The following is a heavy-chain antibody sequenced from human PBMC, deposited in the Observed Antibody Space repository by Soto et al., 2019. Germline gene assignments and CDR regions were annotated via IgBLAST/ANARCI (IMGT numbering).Heavy chain of an antibody. CDR1: GGSISSGGYY. CDR3: ARVSSSWSYYYYYGMDV. D-gene: IGHD6-13*01. CDR2: IYYSGST. V-gene: IGHV4-31*03. Sequence: QVQLQESGPGLVKPSQTLSLTCTVSGGSISSGGYYWSWIRQHPGKGLEWIGYIYYSGSTYYNPSLKSRVTISVDTSKNQFSLKLSSVTAADTAAYYCARVSSSWSYYYYYGMDVWGQGTTVTVSS. J-gene: IGHJ6*02.